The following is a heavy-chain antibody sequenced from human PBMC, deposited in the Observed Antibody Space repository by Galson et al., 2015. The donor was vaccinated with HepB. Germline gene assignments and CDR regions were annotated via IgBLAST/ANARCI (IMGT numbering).Heavy chain of an antibody. J-gene: IGHJ6*02. CDR2: ISGSGGST. V-gene: IGHV3-23*01. CDR3: AKDPGFGQLAYYYYYGMDV. CDR1: GFTFSSYA. Sequence: SLRLSCAASGFTFSSYAMSWVRQAPGKGLEWVSAISGSGGSTYYADSVKGRFTISRDNSKNTLYLQMNSLRAEDTAVYYCAKDPGFGQLAYYYYYGMDVWGQGTTVTVSS. D-gene: IGHD6-6*01.